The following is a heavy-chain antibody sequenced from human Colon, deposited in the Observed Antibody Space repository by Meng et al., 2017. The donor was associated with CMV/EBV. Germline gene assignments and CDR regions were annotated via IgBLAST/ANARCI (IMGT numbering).Heavy chain of an antibody. CDR1: GASFSDSSYY. CDR3: ARVGLFTRHYDPLGSTLDY. D-gene: IGHD3-16*01. J-gene: IGHJ4*02. CDR2: RYYTGNT. Sequence: SETLSLTCNVSGASFSDSSYYWGWFRQPPGEGLEWIGSRYYTGNTHYNPSVQSRVTLSVDTSKNPFSWRLTSVTAADTAIYYCARVGLFTRHYDPLGSTLDYWGQGTLVTVSS. V-gene: IGHV4-39*01.